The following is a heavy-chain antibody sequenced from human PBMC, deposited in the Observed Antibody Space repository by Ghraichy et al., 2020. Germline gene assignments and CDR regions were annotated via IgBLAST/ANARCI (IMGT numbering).Heavy chain of an antibody. J-gene: IGHJ5*02. CDR3: ARPLGHCRSGSCFGQGNWFDP. V-gene: IGHV4-39*01. CDR1: GDSISSTGYF. CDR2: ISYAGGT. D-gene: IGHD2-15*01. Sequence: SETLSLTCTVSGDSISSTGYFWSWIRQSPANGLKWIGSISYAGGTYYNPSLKSRVTLSVDTSRNRISLTLWSVSAADTAVYYCARPLGHCRSGSCFGQGNWFDPWGQGNLVTVS.